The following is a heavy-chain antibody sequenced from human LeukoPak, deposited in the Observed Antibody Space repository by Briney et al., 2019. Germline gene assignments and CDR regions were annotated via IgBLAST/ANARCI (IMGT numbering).Heavy chain of an antibody. V-gene: IGHV3-30-3*01. D-gene: IGHD3-22*01. J-gene: IGHJ4*02. CDR1: GFTFSSYA. Sequence: GGSLRLSCAASGFTFSSYAMHWVRQAPGKGLEWVAVISYDGSNKYYADSVKGRFTISRDNSKNSLYLQMNSLRAEDTAVYYCARGAYYYEDWGQGTLVTVSS. CDR2: ISYDGSNK. CDR3: ARGAYYYED.